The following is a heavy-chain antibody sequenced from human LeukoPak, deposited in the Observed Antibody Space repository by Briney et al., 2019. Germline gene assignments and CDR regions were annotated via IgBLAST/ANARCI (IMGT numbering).Heavy chain of an antibody. J-gene: IGHJ3*02. CDR1: GFTFRYYA. V-gene: IGHV3-7*01. Sequence: GGTLRLSCAASGFTFRYYAMSWVRQAPGKGLEWVANIKQDGSEKYYVDSVKGRFTISRDNAKNSLYLQMNSLRAEDTAVYYCARDRAAAGNAFDIWGQGTMVTVSA. CDR2: IKQDGSEK. CDR3: ARDRAAAGNAFDI. D-gene: IGHD6-13*01.